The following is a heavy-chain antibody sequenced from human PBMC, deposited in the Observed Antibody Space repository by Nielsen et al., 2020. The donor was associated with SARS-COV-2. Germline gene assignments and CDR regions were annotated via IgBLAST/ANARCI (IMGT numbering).Heavy chain of an antibody. CDR2: FYYSGST. J-gene: IGHJ4*02. Sequence: SETLSLTCAVTGDSTNSSSYYWGWIRQSPGKALEWIGYFYYSGSTDYNPSLKSRVSISKDTSKNQFSLKLNSVTAADTAVYYCARGGYSYLYFDDWGQGTQVIVSS. CDR3: ARGGYSYLYFDD. D-gene: IGHD5-18*01. V-gene: IGHV4-61*05. CDR1: GDSTNSSSYY.